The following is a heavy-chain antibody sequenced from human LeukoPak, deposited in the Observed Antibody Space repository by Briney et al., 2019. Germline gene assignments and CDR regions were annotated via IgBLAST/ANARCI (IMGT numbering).Heavy chain of an antibody. Sequence: SETLSLTCTVSGGSISSYYWSWIRQPPGKGLEWVGYIYYSGSTNYNPSLKSRVTISVDTSKNQSSLKLSSVTAADTAGYYCGRGGTYGSGSYLSLFDYWGQGTLVTVSS. CDR2: IYYSGST. D-gene: IGHD3-10*01. CDR3: GRGGTYGSGSYLSLFDY. CDR1: GGSISSYY. V-gene: IGHV4-59*01. J-gene: IGHJ4*02.